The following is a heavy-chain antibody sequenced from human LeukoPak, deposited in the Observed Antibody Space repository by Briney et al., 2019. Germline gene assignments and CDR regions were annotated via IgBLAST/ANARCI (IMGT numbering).Heavy chain of an antibody. CDR2: MHYSGST. CDR3: ARDNDYDSSGYAFDY. J-gene: IGHJ4*02. V-gene: IGHV4-39*07. D-gene: IGHD3-22*01. Sequence: SEPLSLTCSVSGGSITKNGYYWGWIRQSPETGLEWIGSMHYSGSTYYNPSLKSRVTISVDTSKNQFSLKLSSVTAADTAVYYCARDNDYDSSGYAFDYWGQGTLVTVSS. CDR1: GGSITKNGYY.